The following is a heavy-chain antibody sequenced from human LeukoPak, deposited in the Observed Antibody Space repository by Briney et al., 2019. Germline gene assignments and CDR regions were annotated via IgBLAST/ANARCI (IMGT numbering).Heavy chain of an antibody. J-gene: IGHJ3*02. D-gene: IGHD2/OR15-2a*01. CDR2: IYNGGST. CDR1: VFTHSTYG. CDR3: ARPANHYLHYGFDI. V-gene: IGHV3-66*01. Sequence: PGGSLRHSFPASVFTHSTYGMRWVRPARWKEVAGVSLIYNGGSTYHAVTGQGRFIISRDNSKNTLYLQMNSLRAEDTAVYYCARPANHYLHYGFDIWGQGTVVTVSS.